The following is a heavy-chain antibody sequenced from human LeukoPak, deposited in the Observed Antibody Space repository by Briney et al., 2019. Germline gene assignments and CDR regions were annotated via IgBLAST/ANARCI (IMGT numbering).Heavy chain of an antibody. V-gene: IGHV4-59*06. D-gene: IGHD3-10*01. CDR3: ARGTVRGVITPYNWFDP. Sequence: PSETLSLTCTVTGASFSSYYWSWIREHPGKGLEWSGYMYSRASPYYTPCLKSRVTISVATSKKQFSLKLSSVTAADTAVYYCARGTVRGVITPYNWFDPWGQGTLVTVSS. J-gene: IGHJ5*02. CDR1: GASFSSYY. CDR2: MYSRASP.